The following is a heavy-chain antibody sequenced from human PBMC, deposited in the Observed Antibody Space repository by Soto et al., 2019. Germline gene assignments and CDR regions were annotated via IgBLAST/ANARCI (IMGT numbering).Heavy chain of an antibody. D-gene: IGHD1-1*01. CDR1: GGSISSSSYY. Sequence: TLSLTCTVSGGSISSSSYYWGWIRQPPGKGLEWIGSIYYSGSTYYNPSLKSRVTISVDTSKNQFSLKLSSVTAADTAVYYCARVGTWVWGACDIWGQGARVTVS. CDR3: ARVGTWVWGACDI. CDR2: IYYSGST. V-gene: IGHV4-39*01. J-gene: IGHJ3*02.